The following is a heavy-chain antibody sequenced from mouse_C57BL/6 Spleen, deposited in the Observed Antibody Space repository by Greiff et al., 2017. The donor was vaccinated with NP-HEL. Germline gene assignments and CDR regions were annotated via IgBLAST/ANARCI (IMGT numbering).Heavy chain of an antibody. J-gene: IGHJ4*01. D-gene: IGHD2-4*01. V-gene: IGHV2-6*03. Sequence: VQLVESGPGLVAPSQSLSITCTVSGFSLTSYGVHWVRQPPGKGLEWLVVIWSDGSTTYNSALKSRLSISKENSKSQVFLKMNSLQTDDTAMYYCARESPYDYDGGYAMDYWGQGTSVTVSS. CDR3: ARESPYDYDGGYAMDY. CDR2: IWSDGST. CDR1: GFSLTSYG.